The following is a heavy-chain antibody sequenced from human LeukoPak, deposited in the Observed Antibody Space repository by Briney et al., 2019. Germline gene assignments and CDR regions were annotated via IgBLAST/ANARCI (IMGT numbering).Heavy chain of an antibody. Sequence: SETLSLTCTRSGGSISTYYWSWIRQSPGKGLEWIGFIQYSGNTKSNPSLKGRVTISLDMSKNQFSLRLTSVTAADTAVYYCARETNNWALDYWGQGTLVTVSS. J-gene: IGHJ4*02. CDR2: IQYSGNT. V-gene: IGHV4-59*01. CDR1: GGSISTYY. CDR3: ARETNNWALDY. D-gene: IGHD1-20*01.